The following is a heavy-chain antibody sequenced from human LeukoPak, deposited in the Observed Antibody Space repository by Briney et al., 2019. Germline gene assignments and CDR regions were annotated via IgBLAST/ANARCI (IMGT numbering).Heavy chain of an antibody. CDR2: INHSGST. CDR3: ARGSDPSNWEGFIDY. J-gene: IGHJ4*02. V-gene: IGHV4-34*01. CDR1: GGSFSGYY. D-gene: IGHD1-26*01. Sequence: KTSETLSLTCAVYGGSFSGYYWSWIRQPPGKGLEWIGEINHSGSTNYNPSLKSRVTISVDTSKNQFSLKLSSVTAADTAVYYCARGSDPSNWEGFIDYWGQGTLVTVSS.